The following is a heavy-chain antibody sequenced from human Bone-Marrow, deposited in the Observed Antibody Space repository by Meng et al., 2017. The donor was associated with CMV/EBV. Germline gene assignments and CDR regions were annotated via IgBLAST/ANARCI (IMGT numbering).Heavy chain of an antibody. D-gene: IGHD2-2*01. CDR3: ARDAVDIVLVPTTGAIDY. CDR2: ISSSGTTI. V-gene: IGHV3-48*03. J-gene: IGHJ4*02. CDR1: GSTFSSYE. Sequence: GGSLRLSCAASGSTFSSYEMNWVRQAPGKGLEWVSCISSSGTTIYYADSVKGRFTISRDNAKNSLYLQMNSLRAEDTAVYYCARDAVDIVLVPTTGAIDYWGQGTLVTVSS.